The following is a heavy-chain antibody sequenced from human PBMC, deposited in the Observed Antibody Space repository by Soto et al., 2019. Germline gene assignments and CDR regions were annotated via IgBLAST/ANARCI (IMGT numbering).Heavy chain of an antibody. CDR2: INPNSSGT. CDR3: ARDWPIEARTHGAFER. J-gene: IGHJ3*02. CDR1: GYTFTGYY. Sequence: ASVKVSCKASGYTFTGYYMHCVRQAPRQGQEWMGWINPNSSGTNYAQKNQGCVTMTSDTSISTAYMELSRLRSDDTAVYYCARDWPIEARTHGAFERWSKGKLVTV. D-gene: IGHD6-6*01. V-gene: IGHV1-2*04.